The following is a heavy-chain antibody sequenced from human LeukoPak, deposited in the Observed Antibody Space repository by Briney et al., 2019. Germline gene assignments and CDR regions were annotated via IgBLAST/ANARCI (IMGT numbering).Heavy chain of an antibody. Sequence: GGSLRLSCAASGFTFSSYEMNWVRQAPGKGLEWVSYISSSGSTIYYADSVKGRFTISRDNAKNSLYLQMNSLRAEDTAVYYCARVPPYYDSSGYYGNWFDPWGQGTLVTVSS. D-gene: IGHD3-22*01. CDR1: GFTFSSYE. CDR3: ARVPPYYDSSGYYGNWFDP. CDR2: ISSSGSTI. V-gene: IGHV3-48*03. J-gene: IGHJ5*02.